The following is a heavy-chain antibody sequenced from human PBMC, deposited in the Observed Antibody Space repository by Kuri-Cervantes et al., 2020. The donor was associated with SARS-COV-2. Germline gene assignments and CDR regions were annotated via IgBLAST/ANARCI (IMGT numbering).Heavy chain of an antibody. Sequence: GESLKISCAASGFTFSSSSINWVRQAPGKGLEWVSYISSGSNSIYYAYSVKGRFTISRDNSKNSLYLQMNSLRVEDTAVYYCARERGVIPAGLGWFDPWGQGTLVTVSS. CDR3: ARERGVIPAGLGWFDP. V-gene: IGHV3-48*01. J-gene: IGHJ5*02. CDR2: ISSGSNSI. D-gene: IGHD2-2*01. CDR1: GFTFSSSS.